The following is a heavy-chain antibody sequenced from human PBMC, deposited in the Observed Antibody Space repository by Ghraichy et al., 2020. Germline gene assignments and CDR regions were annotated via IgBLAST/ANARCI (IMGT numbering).Heavy chain of an antibody. CDR3: SLSCSSSSCQPHGYSSYSYSYLDV. V-gene: IGHV2-5*02. D-gene: IGHD2-2*01. CDR2: IYWDDDK. CDR1: GFSLSTNGVG. J-gene: IGHJ6*03. Sequence: SGPTLVKPTETLTLTCTLSGFSLSTNGVGVGWIRQPPGKALEWLALIYWDDDKRYSPSLKSRLSITKDTSKNQLVLTLTNIDPVDPATYYCSLSCSSSSCQPHGYSSYSYSYLDVWGKGTTVTVSS.